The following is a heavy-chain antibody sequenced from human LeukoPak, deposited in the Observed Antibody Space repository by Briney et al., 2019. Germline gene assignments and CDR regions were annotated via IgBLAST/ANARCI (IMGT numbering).Heavy chain of an antibody. V-gene: IGHV1-2*02. CDR3: ARGGLVRSASLDY. Sequence: ASVKVSCKASGYTFTGYYMHWVRQAPGQGLEWMGWINPNSGGTNYAQKFQGRVTMTRDTSISTAYMELSRLRFEDTAVYYCARGGLVRSASLDYWGQGTLVTVSS. J-gene: IGHJ4*02. CDR1: GYTFTGYY. CDR2: INPNSGGT. D-gene: IGHD1-26*01.